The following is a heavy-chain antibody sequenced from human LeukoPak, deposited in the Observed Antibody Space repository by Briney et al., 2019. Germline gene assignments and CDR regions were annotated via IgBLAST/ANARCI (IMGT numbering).Heavy chain of an antibody. CDR1: GGSISSGGYY. J-gene: IGHJ4*02. D-gene: IGHD6-13*01. CDR3: ARVRVIAAAGSRIDH. Sequence: SETLSLTCTVSGGSISSGGYYWTWIRPHPGNGLEWIGYIYYSGSTSYNPSLKSRVTISVDTSKNQFSLKLSSVTAADTAVYYCARVRVIAAAGSRIDHWGQGTLVTVSS. V-gene: IGHV4-31*03. CDR2: IYYSGST.